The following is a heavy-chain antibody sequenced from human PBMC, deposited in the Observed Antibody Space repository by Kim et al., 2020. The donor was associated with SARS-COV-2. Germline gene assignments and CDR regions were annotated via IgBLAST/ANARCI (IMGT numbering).Heavy chain of an antibody. D-gene: IGHD6-13*01. CDR2: ISGSSNYR. CDR3: ARAEHQLAGGYDGMDV. J-gene: IGHJ6*02. V-gene: IGHV3-11*05. Sequence: GGSLRLSCAASGFIFTNYYMTWIRQAPGKGLEWISHISGSSNYRNYADSVKGRFTISRDNAKNSLYLQMNSLIAEDTAVYYCARAEHQLAGGYDGMDVWGQGPAVPVSS. CDR1: GFIFTNYY.